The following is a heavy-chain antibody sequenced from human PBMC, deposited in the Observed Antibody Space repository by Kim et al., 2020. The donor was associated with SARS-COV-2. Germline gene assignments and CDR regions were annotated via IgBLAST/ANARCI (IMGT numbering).Heavy chain of an antibody. J-gene: IGHJ4*02. V-gene: IGHV3-33*01. CDR1: GFTFSSYG. CDR2: IWYDGSNK. D-gene: IGHD6-13*01. Sequence: GGSLRLSCAASGFTFSSYGMHWVRQAPGKGLEWVAVIWYDGSNKYYADSVKGRFTISRDNSKNTLYLQMNSLRAEDTAVYYCARPQYSSWYYPLDYWGQGTLFTVSS. CDR3: ARPQYSSWYYPLDY.